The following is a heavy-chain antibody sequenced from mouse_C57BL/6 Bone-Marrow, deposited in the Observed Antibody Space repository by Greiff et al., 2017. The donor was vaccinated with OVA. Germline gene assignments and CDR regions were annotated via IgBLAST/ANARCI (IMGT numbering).Heavy chain of an antibody. V-gene: IGHV5-6*01. CDR1: GFPFSSYG. CDR3: ARPPLDGSRAMDD. CDR2: ISSGGSSP. Sequence: EVKLQESGGDLVKPGGSLKLSCAASGFPFSSYGMSWVRQTPDKRLEWVATISSGGSSPYYPDSVKGRFTISRDNDKNTLYLQMSSLKSEDTAMYYGARPPLDGSRAMDDWGQGTSVTVSS. D-gene: IGHD1-1*01. J-gene: IGHJ4*01.